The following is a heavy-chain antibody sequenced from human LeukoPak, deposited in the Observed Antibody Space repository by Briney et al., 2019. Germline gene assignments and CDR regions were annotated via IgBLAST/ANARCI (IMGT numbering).Heavy chain of an antibody. V-gene: IGHV3-30-3*01. J-gene: IGHJ4*02. CDR2: ISYDENNK. CDR1: GFTFSNYA. CDR3: ARSQWSDY. D-gene: IGHD2-8*01. Sequence: GGSLRLPCAASGFTFSNYAMYWVRQAPGKGLEWVAVISYDENNKYYTDSVKGRFTISRDNSKNTLYLQMNSLRAEDTAVYYCARSQWSDYWGQGTLVTVSS.